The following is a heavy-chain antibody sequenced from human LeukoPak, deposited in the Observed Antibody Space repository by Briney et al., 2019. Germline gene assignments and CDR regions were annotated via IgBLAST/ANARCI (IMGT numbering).Heavy chain of an antibody. CDR2: ISAYTGKT. Sequence: ASVKVSCKASGYTLTNSGITWVRQAPGQGLEWMGWISAYTGKTNYAQKLQGRVTMTTDTSPSTAYMELRSLRSDDTAVYYCAGYSYGYDAFDIWGQGTMVTVS. CDR1: GYTLTNSG. V-gene: IGHV1-18*01. D-gene: IGHD5-18*01. J-gene: IGHJ3*02. CDR3: AGYSYGYDAFDI.